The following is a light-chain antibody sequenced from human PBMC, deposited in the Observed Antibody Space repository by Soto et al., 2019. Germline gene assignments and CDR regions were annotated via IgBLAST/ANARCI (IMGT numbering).Light chain of an antibody. CDR3: SSYTTSYVDV. CDR1: GRDIGAYDY. CDR2: GVK. Sequence: QSALTQPASVSGSPGQSITISCTGSGRDIGAYDYVSWYQQHPGKAHKLLIYGVKNRPSGVSYRFSASKSAFTASLTISGLQAEDDAHYYCSSYTTSYVDVFGPGTKLTVL. V-gene: IGLV2-14*01. J-gene: IGLJ1*01.